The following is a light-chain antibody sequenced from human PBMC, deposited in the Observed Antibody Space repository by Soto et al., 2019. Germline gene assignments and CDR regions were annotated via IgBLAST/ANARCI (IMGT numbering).Light chain of an antibody. CDR2: DAS. V-gene: IGKV1-5*01. CDR1: QSISSW. Sequence: IQMTQSPSTLSATAGDRVTITFRASQSISSWLAWYQHKPGKAPKLLIYDASNLDSGVPSRFSGSGSETEFSLTISNLQPDDCATYYCQQYENYWTFGQGTKVDIK. J-gene: IGKJ1*01. CDR3: QQYENYWT.